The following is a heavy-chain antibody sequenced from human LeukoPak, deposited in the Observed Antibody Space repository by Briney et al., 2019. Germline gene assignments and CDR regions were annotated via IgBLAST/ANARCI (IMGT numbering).Heavy chain of an antibody. CDR2: IYTGGNT. J-gene: IGHJ4*02. D-gene: IGHD3-22*01. CDR3: ARGDDSGYYDYFDY. CDR1: GFTVDSNY. V-gene: IGHV3-53*01. Sequence: GGSLRLSCAASGFTVDSNYLSWVRQAPGKGLEWVSTIYTGGNTYYAASVKGRFTISRVFSKNTVFLHMNSLRAEDTAMYYCARGDDSGYYDYFDYWGQGALVTVSS.